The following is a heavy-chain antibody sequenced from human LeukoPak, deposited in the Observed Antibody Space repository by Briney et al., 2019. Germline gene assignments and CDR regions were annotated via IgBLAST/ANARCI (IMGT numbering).Heavy chain of an antibody. CDR2: IYPGDSDT. J-gene: IGHJ5*02. CDR1: GYSFSNYW. D-gene: IGHD3-10*01. Sequence: GESLKISCKGSGYSFSNYWIGWVRQMPGKGLEWMGIIYPGDSDTTYSPSFQGQVTISADKSISTVYLQWTSLKASDTALYYCARGLMIRGDRWFDPWGQGTLVTVS. V-gene: IGHV5-51*01. CDR3: ARGLMIRGDRWFDP.